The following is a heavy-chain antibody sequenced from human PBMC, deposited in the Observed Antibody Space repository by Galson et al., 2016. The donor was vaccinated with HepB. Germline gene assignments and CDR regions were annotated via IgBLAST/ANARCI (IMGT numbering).Heavy chain of an antibody. J-gene: IGHJ2*01. D-gene: IGHD6-19*01. V-gene: IGHV1-69*06. CDR3: ARGEVAGPPTEYWYFDL. CDR2: IIPMFGTA. Sequence: SVKVSCKASGGTFSSYAISWVRQAPGQGLEWMGGIIPMFGTANNAQKFQGRVTIIADKSTSTAYMELSSLRSEDPAVYYCARGEVAGPPTEYWYFDLWGRGTLVIGSS. CDR1: GGTFSSYA.